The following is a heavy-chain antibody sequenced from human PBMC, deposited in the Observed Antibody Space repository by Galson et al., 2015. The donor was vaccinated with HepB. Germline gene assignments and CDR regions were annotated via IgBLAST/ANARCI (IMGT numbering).Heavy chain of an antibody. CDR3: ATIPADRNGWYHHDS. D-gene: IGHD6-19*01. J-gene: IGHJ5*01. V-gene: IGHV3-11*01. CDR2: ITSSGSAI. Sequence: SLRLSCAASGIIFSDYYMSWVRQAPGKGLEWVSYITSSGSAIYADSVKGRFTVSRDNDKNSLFLQMNSLRGEDTAVYYCATIPADRNGWYHHDSWGQGTLVTVSS. CDR1: GIIFSDYY.